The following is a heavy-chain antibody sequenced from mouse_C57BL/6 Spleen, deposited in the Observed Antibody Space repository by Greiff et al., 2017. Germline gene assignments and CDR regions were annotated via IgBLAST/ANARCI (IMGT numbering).Heavy chain of an antibody. CDR1: GYSFTGYY. J-gene: IGHJ4*01. CDR2: INPSTGGT. V-gene: IGHV1-42*01. Sequence: VQLKESGPELVKPGASVKISCKASGYSFTGYYMNWVKQSPEKSLEWIGEINPSTGGTSYNQKFKAKATLTVDKSSSTAYMQLKSLTSEDSAVYYCARGNYSNYVGAMDYLGQGTSVTVSS. D-gene: IGHD2-5*01. CDR3: ARGNYSNYVGAMDY.